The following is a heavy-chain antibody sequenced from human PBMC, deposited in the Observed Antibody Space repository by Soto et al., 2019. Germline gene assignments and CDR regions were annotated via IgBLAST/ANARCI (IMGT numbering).Heavy chain of an antibody. CDR1: GYSFTSYW. CDR2: IYPGDSDT. J-gene: IGHJ4*02. CDR3: ARDHCSSTSCPFDY. V-gene: IGHV5-51*01. D-gene: IGHD2-2*01. Sequence: GESLKISCKGSGYSFTSYWIGWVRQMPGKGLEWMGIIYPGDSDTRYSPSSQGQVTISAGKSISTAYLQWSSLKASDTAMYYCARDHCSSTSCPFDYWGQGTLVTVSS.